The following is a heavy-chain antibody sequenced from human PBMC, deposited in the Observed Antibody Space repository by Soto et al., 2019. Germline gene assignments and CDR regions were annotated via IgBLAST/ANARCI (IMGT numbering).Heavy chain of an antibody. CDR3: TTVFAY. Sequence: EVQLVESGGGLVQPGGSLRLSCAASGIIFTNYWMHWVRQAPGKGLVWVSRIDNDGSGTSYADSVKGRFTISRDNAKNTVYLPMNSLRAEDTAVYYCTTVFAYWGQGTLVTVSS. CDR2: IDNDGSGT. CDR1: GIIFTNYW. J-gene: IGHJ4*02. V-gene: IGHV3-74*01.